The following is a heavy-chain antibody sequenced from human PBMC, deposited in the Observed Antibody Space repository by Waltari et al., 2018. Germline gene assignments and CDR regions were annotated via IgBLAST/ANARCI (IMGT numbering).Heavy chain of an antibody. CDR2: LNPYSGGT. CDR3: ATAPDAFQIIN. J-gene: IGHJ4*01. CDR1: GHTVTGDY. D-gene: IGHD2-2*01. Sequence: QVQLVQSGAEVKKPGAAVKVSCKTSGHTVTGDYMNWVRQAPGQGLEWMGWLNPYSGGTAYAQKFQGRVTLTRDTSISTAYMELNRLISDDSAMYYCATAPDAFQIINWGHGTLVTVSS. V-gene: IGHV1-2*02.